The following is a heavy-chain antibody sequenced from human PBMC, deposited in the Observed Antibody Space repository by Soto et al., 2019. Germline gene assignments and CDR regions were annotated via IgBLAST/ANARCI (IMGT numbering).Heavy chain of an antibody. V-gene: IGHV4-4*02. CDR2: IYHSGST. D-gene: IGHD6-13*01. CDR3: ARDPSRIAAAGKRFDY. Sequence: SETLSLTCAVSGGSISSSNWWRWVRQPPGKGLEWIGEIYHSGSTNYNPSLKSRVTISVDKSKNQFSLKLSSVTAADTAVYYCARDPSRIAAAGKRFDYWGQGTLVTVS. J-gene: IGHJ4*02. CDR1: GGSISSSNW.